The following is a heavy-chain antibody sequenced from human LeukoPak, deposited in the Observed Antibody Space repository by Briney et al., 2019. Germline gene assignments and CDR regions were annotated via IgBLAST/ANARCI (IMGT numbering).Heavy chain of an antibody. D-gene: IGHD6-13*01. Sequence: PGGSLRLSCAASGFTFSTYSMNWVRQAPGKGLEWVSSISSSSSYIYYADSVKGRFTISRDNAKNSLFLQMNSLRAEDTAVYYCAREYRYSSSWYLHLIDAFDIWGQGTMVTVSS. CDR3: AREYRYSSSWYLHLIDAFDI. V-gene: IGHV3-21*01. J-gene: IGHJ3*02. CDR1: GFTFSTYS. CDR2: ISSSSSYI.